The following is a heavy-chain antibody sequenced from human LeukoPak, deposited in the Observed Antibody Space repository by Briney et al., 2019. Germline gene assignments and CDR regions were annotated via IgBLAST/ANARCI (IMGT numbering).Heavy chain of an antibody. CDR2: ITSSSTTI. Sequence: GGSLRLSCAASGFTFSAYSMNWVRQAPGKGLEWVSYITSSSTTIYYADSVKGRFTISRDNAKNSLYLQMNSLRAVDTAVYYCVRAEDYYDSSGYPFDYWGQGTLVTVSS. J-gene: IGHJ4*02. CDR1: GFTFSAYS. D-gene: IGHD3-22*01. V-gene: IGHV3-48*01. CDR3: VRAEDYYDSSGYPFDY.